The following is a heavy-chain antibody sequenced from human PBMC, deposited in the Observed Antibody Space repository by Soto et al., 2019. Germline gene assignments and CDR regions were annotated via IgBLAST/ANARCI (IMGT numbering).Heavy chain of an antibody. V-gene: IGHV4-59*01. Sequence: SETLSLTCTVSGGSISSYYWSWIRQPPGKGLEWIGYIYYSGSTNYNPSLKSRVTISVDTSKNQFSLKLSSVTAADTAVYFCARIVVGVTVDLWGQGSLVTVSS. CDR1: GGSISSYY. J-gene: IGHJ4*02. CDR3: ARIVVGVTVDL. CDR2: IYYSGST. D-gene: IGHD1-26*01.